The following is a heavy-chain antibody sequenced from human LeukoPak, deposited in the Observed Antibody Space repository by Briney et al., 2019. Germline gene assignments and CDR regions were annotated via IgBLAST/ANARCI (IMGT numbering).Heavy chain of an antibody. J-gene: IGHJ6*03. CDR3: ARGCSGGSCYSGDYYYMDV. V-gene: IGHV3-21*01. CDR2: ISSSSSYI. D-gene: IGHD2-15*01. CDR1: GFTFSSYS. Sequence: PGGSLRLSCAASGFTFSSYSMNWVRQAPGKGLEWVSSISSSSSYIYYADSVKGRFTISRDNAKNSLYLQMNSLRAEDTAVYYCARGCSGGSCYSGDYYYMDVWGKRTTVTVSS.